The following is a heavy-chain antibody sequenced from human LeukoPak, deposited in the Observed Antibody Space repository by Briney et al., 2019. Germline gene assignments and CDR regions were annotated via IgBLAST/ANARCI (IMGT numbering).Heavy chain of an antibody. CDR2: IYPGDSKT. CDR1: GYNFTTKW. Sequence: GESLKISCQGSGYNFTTKWISWVRQMPGKGLEWMGIIYPGDSKTIYSPSFQGQVFISADRSIRTAYLQWRSLKASDTAMYYCARHESVFSMDVWGQGTTVTVSS. J-gene: IGHJ6*02. V-gene: IGHV5-51*01. CDR3: ARHESVFSMDV.